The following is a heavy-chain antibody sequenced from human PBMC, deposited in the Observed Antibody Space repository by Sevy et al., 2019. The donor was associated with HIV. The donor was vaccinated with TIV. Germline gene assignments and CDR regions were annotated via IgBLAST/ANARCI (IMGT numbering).Heavy chain of an antibody. CDR3: ATVGLRYYSGSSSYQGDWFDP. V-gene: IGHV1-24*01. J-gene: IGHJ5*02. Sequence: ASVKVSCKVSGYTLTKLSIHCVRQAPGKGLEWMGDFDSQDGETIYSQRFQGRVTMTVDTPTDTAYMDLSSLTSEDTAVYYCATVGLRYYSGSSSYQGDWFDPWGQGTLVTVSS. CDR2: FDSQDGET. D-gene: IGHD2-15*01. CDR1: GYTLTKLS.